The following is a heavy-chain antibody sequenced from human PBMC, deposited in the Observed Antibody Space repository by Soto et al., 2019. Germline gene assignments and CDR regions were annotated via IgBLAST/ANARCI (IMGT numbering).Heavy chain of an antibody. CDR3: ARDTPHWGAYHWYFDL. Sequence: GGSLRLSCAASGFTFSSYEMNWVRQAPGKGLEWVSYISSSGSTIYYADSVKGRFTISRDNAKNSLYLQMNSLRAEDTAVYCCARDTPHWGAYHWYFDLWGRGTLVTVSS. CDR1: GFTFSSYE. D-gene: IGHD1-26*01. J-gene: IGHJ2*01. V-gene: IGHV3-48*03. CDR2: ISSSGSTI.